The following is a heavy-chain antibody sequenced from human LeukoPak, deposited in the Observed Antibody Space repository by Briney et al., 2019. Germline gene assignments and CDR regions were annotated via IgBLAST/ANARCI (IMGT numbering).Heavy chain of an antibody. CDR3: AHSRGPYSSGWWFDY. D-gene: IGHD6-19*01. CDR2: IYWDDDK. J-gene: IGHJ4*02. Sequence: SGPTLLKPTPTLTLTCTFSGFSLGTSGVGVGWIRQPPGKALEWLSLIYWDDDKRYSPSLKSRLTITKDTSKNQVVLTMTNMDPVDTATYYCAHSRGPYSSGWWFDYWGQGTLVTVSS. V-gene: IGHV2-5*02. CDR1: GFSLGTSGVG.